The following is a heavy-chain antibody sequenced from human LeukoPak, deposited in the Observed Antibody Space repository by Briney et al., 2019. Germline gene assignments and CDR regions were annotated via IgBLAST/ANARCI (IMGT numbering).Heavy chain of an antibody. J-gene: IGHJ3*02. CDR1: GGSVSSGNYY. V-gene: IGHV4-61*01. CDR2: ISYTGST. D-gene: IGHD6-19*01. Sequence: SETLSLTCTVSGGSVSSGNYYWNWLRQPPEKGLEWIGYISYTGSTNYNPSLKSRVTVSVDTSKNQFSLKLSSVTAADTAVYYCARGPVAVAGRVFDIWGQGTMVTVSS. CDR3: ARGPVAVAGRVFDI.